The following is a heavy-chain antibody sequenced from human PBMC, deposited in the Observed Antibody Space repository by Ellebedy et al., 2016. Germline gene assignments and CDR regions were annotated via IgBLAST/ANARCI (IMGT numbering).Heavy chain of an antibody. Sequence: GGSLRLXCVGSGFSLTSYAMAWVRQAPGKGLEWVSMINGNGDTTHYVDSVRGRFTISRDNSKNTLYVQMNSLNVEDAATYYCAKGDQWLVPAHFDLWGRGTLITVSS. CDR3: AKGDQWLVPAHFDL. CDR1: GFSLTSYA. V-gene: IGHV3-23*01. CDR2: INGNGDTT. J-gene: IGHJ2*01. D-gene: IGHD6-19*01.